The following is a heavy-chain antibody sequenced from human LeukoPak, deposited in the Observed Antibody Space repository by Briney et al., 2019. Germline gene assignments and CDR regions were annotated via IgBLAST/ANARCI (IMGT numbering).Heavy chain of an antibody. CDR3: ARPHGDGSGSYGGFDN. V-gene: IGHV5-51*01. J-gene: IGHJ4*02. Sequence: GESLKISCKGSGYSFTSYWIVWVRQMPGKGLEWMGIIYPGDSDTRYSPSFQGQVTISADKSTSTAYLQWSSLKASDTAMYYCARPHGDGSGSYGGFDNWGQGTLVTVSS. D-gene: IGHD3-10*01. CDR2: IYPGDSDT. CDR1: GYSFTSYW.